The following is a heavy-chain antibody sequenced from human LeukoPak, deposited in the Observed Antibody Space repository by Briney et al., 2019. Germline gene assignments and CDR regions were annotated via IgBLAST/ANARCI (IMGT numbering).Heavy chain of an antibody. CDR2: ISYDGSNK. V-gene: IGHV3-30*01. D-gene: IGHD1-26*01. Sequence: GGSLRLPCAASGFTFSSYAMHWVRQAPGKGLEWVAVISYDGSNKYYADSVKGRFTISRDNSKNTLYLQMNSLRAEDTAVYYCAREASGSYYYFDYWGQGTLVTVSS. J-gene: IGHJ4*02. CDR1: GFTFSSYA. CDR3: AREASGSYYYFDY.